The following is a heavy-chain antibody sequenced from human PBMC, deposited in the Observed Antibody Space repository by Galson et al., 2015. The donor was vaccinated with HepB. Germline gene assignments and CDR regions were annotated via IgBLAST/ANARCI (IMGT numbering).Heavy chain of an antibody. J-gene: IGHJ4*02. V-gene: IGHV3-53*01. Sequence: SLRLSCAASGFTVSDNYMSWVRQAPGKGLEWVSVIYNGGSTYYADSVKGRFTISRDNSKNTLYLQMNSLRAEDTAVYYCARDPASDYWGQGTLVTVSS. CDR3: ARDPASDY. CDR2: IYNGGST. CDR1: GFTVSDNY.